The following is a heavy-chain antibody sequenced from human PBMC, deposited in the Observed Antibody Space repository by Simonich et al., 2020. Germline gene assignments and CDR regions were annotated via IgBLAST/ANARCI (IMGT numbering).Heavy chain of an antibody. V-gene: IGHV1-18*01. CDR2: ISDYNGNT. CDR3: ARSTTGTTAFDI. D-gene: IGHD1-1*01. J-gene: IGHJ3*02. Sequence: QIQLVQSGAEVKKPGASVKVSCKASGYTFTSYGISWVRQAPGQGLGWMGRISDYNGNTNYAQKLHGRVTMTTDTSTSTAYMELRSLRSDDTAVYYCARSTTGTTAFDIWGQGTMVTVSS. CDR1: GYTFTSYG.